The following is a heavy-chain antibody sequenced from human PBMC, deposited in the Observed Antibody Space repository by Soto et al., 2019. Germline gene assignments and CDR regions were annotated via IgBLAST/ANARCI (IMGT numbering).Heavy chain of an antibody. CDR1: GGSISSGDYY. J-gene: IGHJ5*02. Sequence: QVQLQESGPGLVKPSQTLSLTCTVSGGSISSGDYYWSWIRQPPGKGLEWIGYIYYSGSTYYTPSLQSRVAISSDPFKNQFSPKARPVTAPRPGGDFCARNFLDWTPPIYPWGQGTPGTVSP. D-gene: IGHD3-3*01. V-gene: IGHV4-30-4*01. CDR3: ARNFLDWTPPIYP. CDR2: IYYSGST.